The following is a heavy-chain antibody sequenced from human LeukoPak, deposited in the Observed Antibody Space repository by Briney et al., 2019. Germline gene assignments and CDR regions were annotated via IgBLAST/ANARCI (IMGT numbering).Heavy chain of an antibody. CDR2: IYYSGST. J-gene: IGHJ6*03. CDR3: ASSGRGYYYYYMDV. D-gene: IGHD3-10*01. V-gene: IGHV4-59*12. CDR1: GGSISSYY. Sequence: NPSETLSLTCTVSGGSISSYYWSWIRQPPGKGLEWIGYIYYSGSTNYNPSLKSRVTISVDTSKNQFSLKLSSVTAADTAVYYCASSGRGYYYYYMDVWGKGTTVTISS.